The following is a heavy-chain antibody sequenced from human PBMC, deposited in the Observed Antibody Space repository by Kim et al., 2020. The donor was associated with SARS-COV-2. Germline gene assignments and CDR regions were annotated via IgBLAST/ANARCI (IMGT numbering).Heavy chain of an antibody. D-gene: IGHD3-22*01. CDR1: GDSINSPTYY. J-gene: IGHJ4*01. CDR2: ILYSGST. Sequence: SETLSFTCTVSGDSINSPTYYWAWIRQPPGKGLEWIASILYSGSTYYSPSLKSRVTMSVDTSNNQFSLKLSSVTAADTAVYYCARRQYDSLTFFFDYWG. V-gene: IGHV4-39*01. CDR3: ARRQYDSLTFFFDY.